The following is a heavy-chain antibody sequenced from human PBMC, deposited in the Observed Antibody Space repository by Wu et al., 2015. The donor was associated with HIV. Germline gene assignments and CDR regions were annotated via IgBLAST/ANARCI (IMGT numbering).Heavy chain of an antibody. D-gene: IGHD6-13*01. CDR3: ARGEYDSSSWYGHGMDV. CDR2: ISANNGDT. J-gene: IGHJ6*02. V-gene: IGHV1-18*01. Sequence: QVQLVQSGAEVKKPGASVKVSCRGSNYTFTSYGIAWVRQAPGQGLEWMGWISANNGDTNYAQKFQGRVTMTTDTSTSTGYMELSSLRSEDTAVYYCARGEYDSSSWYGHGMDVWGQGDHGHRLL. CDR1: NYTFTSYG.